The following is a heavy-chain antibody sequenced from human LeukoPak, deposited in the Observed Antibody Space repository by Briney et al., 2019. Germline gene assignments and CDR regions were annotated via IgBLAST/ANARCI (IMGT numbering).Heavy chain of an antibody. D-gene: IGHD3-10*01. Sequence: ASVKVSCKASGYTFTSYGISWVRQAPGQGLEWMGWISAYNGNTNYAQKLQGRVTMTTDTSTSTAYMELRSLRSDDTAVYYCARVKELLLWFGEFRNSLFDYWGQGTLVTVSS. V-gene: IGHV1-18*01. J-gene: IGHJ4*02. CDR2: ISAYNGNT. CDR1: GYTFTSYG. CDR3: ARVKELLLWFGEFRNSLFDY.